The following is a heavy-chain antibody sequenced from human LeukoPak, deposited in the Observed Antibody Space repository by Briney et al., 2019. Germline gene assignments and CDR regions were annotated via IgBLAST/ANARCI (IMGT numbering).Heavy chain of an antibody. D-gene: IGHD3-22*01. Sequence: GASVKVSCKASGYTFTSYDINWVRQATGQGLEWMGWMNPNSGNTGYAQKFQGRVTMTRNTSISTAYMELSSLRAEDTAVYYCAKAREDTFYYDSSGYYFATPLDYWGQGTLVTVSS. CDR2: MNPNSGNT. V-gene: IGHV1-8*01. CDR1: GYTFTSYD. CDR3: AKAREDTFYYDSSGYYFATPLDY. J-gene: IGHJ4*02.